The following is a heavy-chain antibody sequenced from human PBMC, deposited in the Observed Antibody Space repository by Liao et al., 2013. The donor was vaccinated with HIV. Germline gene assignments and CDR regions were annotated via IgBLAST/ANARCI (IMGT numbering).Heavy chain of an antibody. CDR3: ARDQAYYDFWSGYLGGGGGYYFDY. CDR2: FHATGSS. V-gene: IGHV4-4*07. CDR1: GGSISRYY. J-gene: IGHJ4*02. Sequence: QVQLQESGPGLVKPSETLSLTCTVSGGSISRYYWSWIRQPAGKGLEWIGRFHATGSSNYNPSLNSRVTMTADTSKNLLSLDLRSVTAADTAVYYCARDQAYYDFWSGYLGGGGGYYFDYWGQGTLVTVSS. D-gene: IGHD3-3*01.